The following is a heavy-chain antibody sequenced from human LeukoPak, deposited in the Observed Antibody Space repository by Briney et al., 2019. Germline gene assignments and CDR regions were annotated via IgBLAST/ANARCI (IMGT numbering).Heavy chain of an antibody. CDR3: ARAGFTMVRGVIGWFDL. CDR2: IYYSGST. V-gene: IGHV4-59*01. D-gene: IGHD3-10*01. J-gene: IGHJ5*02. CDR1: GGSISSYY. Sequence: SETQSLLCTVSGGSISSYYWSWIRQPPGKGLEWIGYIYYSGSTNYNPSLKSRVTITVDTSKNQFSMKLSSVTAADTAVYYCARAGFTMVRGVIGWFDLWGQGTLVTVSS.